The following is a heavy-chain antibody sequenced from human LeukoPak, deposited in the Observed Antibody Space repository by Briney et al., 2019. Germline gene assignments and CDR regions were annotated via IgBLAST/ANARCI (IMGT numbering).Heavy chain of an antibody. D-gene: IGHD2-2*01. CDR2: ISGSGGTT. CDR1: GFIFNTYA. J-gene: IGHJ4*02. Sequence: PGGSLRLSCAASGFIFNTYAMSWVRQAPGKGLEWVSVISGSGGTTYYADSVKGQFTISRDNSKNTLFLQMNSLRAEDTAVYYCAKEGTSYYFDYWGQGTLVTVSS. CDR3: AKEGTSYYFDY. V-gene: IGHV3-23*01.